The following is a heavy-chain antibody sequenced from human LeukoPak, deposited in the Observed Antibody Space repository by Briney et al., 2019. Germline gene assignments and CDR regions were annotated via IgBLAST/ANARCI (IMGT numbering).Heavy chain of an antibody. CDR2: IKEDGSDK. J-gene: IGHJ3*02. CDR1: GFTFTNYW. Sequence: GGSLRLSCAASGFTFTNYWMNWVRQAPGKGLEWVANIKEDGSDKKYLDSVKGRFTISRDNAKNSLYLEMNSLRVEDTAVYYCASGRELGAAGIFDMWGQGTMVAVSS. V-gene: IGHV3-7*01. CDR3: ASGRELGAAGIFDM. D-gene: IGHD6-13*01.